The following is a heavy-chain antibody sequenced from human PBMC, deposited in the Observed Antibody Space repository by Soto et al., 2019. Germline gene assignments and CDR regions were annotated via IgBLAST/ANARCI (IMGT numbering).Heavy chain of an antibody. V-gene: IGHV1-69*06. CDR1: GGTFSSYA. CDR2: IIPIFGTA. CDR3: ATGRDGYNRIFDY. J-gene: IGHJ4*02. Sequence: ASVKVSCKASGGTFSSYAISWVRQAPGQGLGWMGGIIPIFGTANYAQKFQGRVTITADKSTSTAYMELSSLRSEDTAVYYCATGRDGYNRIFDYWGQGTLVTVPQ. D-gene: IGHD5-12*01.